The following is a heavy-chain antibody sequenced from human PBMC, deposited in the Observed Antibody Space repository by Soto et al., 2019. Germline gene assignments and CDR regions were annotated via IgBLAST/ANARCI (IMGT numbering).Heavy chain of an antibody. Sequence: SETLSLTCTVSGCSISSSNYYWGWIRQPPAKGLEWIGSIYYSGSTYYNPSLKSRVTISVDTSKNQFSLKLSSVTAADTGVYYCAQQKDDFCTGYCESWGQGMLVTVS. CDR1: GCSISSSNYY. CDR3: AQQKDDFCTGYCES. D-gene: IGHD3-3*01. CDR2: IYYSGST. V-gene: IGHV4-39*01. J-gene: IGHJ5*02.